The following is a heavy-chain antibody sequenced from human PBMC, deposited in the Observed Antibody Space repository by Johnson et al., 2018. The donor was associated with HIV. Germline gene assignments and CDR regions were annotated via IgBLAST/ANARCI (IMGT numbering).Heavy chain of an antibody. J-gene: IGHJ3*02. D-gene: IGHD6-13*01. CDR1: QFTFSTYY. CDR2: VNPSGGST. CDR3: ARAFGSGGYTSSWYLGLGPFDI. Sequence: VQLMESGGGLAKPAWSPRLSCAASQFTFSTYYMNCVREAPGSALELVGQVNPSGGSTYLIDSGKDRFNHSRDNAKNTLHLQMNSLRADDTAFYYCARAFGSGGYTSSWYLGLGPFDIWGQGTMVTVSS. V-gene: IGHV3-25*05.